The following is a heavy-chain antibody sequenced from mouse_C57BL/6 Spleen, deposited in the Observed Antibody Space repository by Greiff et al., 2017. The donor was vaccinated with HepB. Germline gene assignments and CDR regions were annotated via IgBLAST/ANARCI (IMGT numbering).Heavy chain of an antibody. Sequence: EVKLVESGGGLVKPGGSLKLSCAASGFTFSDYGMHWVRQAPEKGLEWVAYISSGSRTIYYADTVKGRFTISRDNAKNTLFLQMTSLRSEDTAMYYCARKSWNYYFDYWGQGTTLTVSS. CDR2: ISSGSRTI. CDR1: GFTFSDYG. CDR3: ARKSWNYYFDY. J-gene: IGHJ2*01. V-gene: IGHV5-17*01.